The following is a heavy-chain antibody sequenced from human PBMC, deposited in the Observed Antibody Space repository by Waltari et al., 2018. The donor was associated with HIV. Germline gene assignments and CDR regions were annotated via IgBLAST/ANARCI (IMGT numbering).Heavy chain of an antibody. CDR3: ARAVQGYCSGGSCENYFDY. D-gene: IGHD2-15*01. Sequence: QLPLQESGPGLVKPSETLSLTCTVSGGSISSSSYYWGWIRQPPGQGLEWIGSIYYSGSTYYNPSLKSRVTISVDTSKNQFSLKLSSVTAADTAVYYCARAVQGYCSGGSCENYFDYWGQGTLVTVSS. V-gene: IGHV4-39*01. J-gene: IGHJ4*02. CDR1: GGSISSSSYY. CDR2: IYYSGST.